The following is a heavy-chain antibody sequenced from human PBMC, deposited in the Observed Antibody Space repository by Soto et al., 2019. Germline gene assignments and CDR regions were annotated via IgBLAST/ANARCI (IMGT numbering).Heavy chain of an antibody. D-gene: IGHD3-10*01. J-gene: IGHJ4*02. V-gene: IGHV3-30-3*01. CDR2: ISYDGSNK. CDR3: ATTRGYYGSGSSYIYY. CDR1: GFTFSSYA. Sequence: QVQLVESGGGVVQPGRSLRLSCAASGFTFSSYAMHWVRQAPGKGLEWVAVISYDGSNKYYADSVKGRFTISRDNSKNTLYLQMNSLRAEDTAVYYCATTRGYYGSGSSYIYYWGQGTLVTFSS.